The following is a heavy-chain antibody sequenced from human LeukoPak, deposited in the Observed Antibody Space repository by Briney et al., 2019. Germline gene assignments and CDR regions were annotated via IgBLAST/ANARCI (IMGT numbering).Heavy chain of an antibody. CDR2: INPNSGGT. CDR3: ARDQVGYSQIENYYYGMDV. Sequence: ASVKVSCKASGYTFTDYYMHWVRQAPGQGLEWMGWINPNSGGTNYAQKFQGRVTMTRDTSISTAYMELSRLRSDDTAVYYCARDQVGYSQIENYYYGMDVWGQGTTVTVSS. V-gene: IGHV1-2*02. J-gene: IGHJ6*02. CDR1: GYTFTDYY. D-gene: IGHD6-13*01.